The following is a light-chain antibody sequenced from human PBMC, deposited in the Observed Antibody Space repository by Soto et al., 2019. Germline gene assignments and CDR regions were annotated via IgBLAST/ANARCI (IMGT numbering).Light chain of an antibody. J-gene: IGLJ3*02. CDR3: SSYTSSSTWV. Sequence: QSALTQPASVSGSPGQSITISCTGTSRDVGGYNYVSWYQQHPGKAPKLMIYEVSHRPSGVSNRFSGSKSGNTASLTISGLQAEDEADYYCSSYTSSSTWVFGGGTQLTV. CDR1: SRDVGGYNY. V-gene: IGLV2-14*01. CDR2: EVS.